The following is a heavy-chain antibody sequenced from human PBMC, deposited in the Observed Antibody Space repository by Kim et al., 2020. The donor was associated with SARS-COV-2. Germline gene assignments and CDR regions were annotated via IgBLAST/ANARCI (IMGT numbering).Heavy chain of an antibody. D-gene: IGHD3-10*01. V-gene: IGHV3-23*01. J-gene: IGHJ4*02. Sequence: VKGRFTISRDNSKNTLYLQMNSLRAEDTAVYYCAKVGITMVRGVISRFDYWGQGTLVTVSS. CDR3: AKVGITMVRGVISRFDY.